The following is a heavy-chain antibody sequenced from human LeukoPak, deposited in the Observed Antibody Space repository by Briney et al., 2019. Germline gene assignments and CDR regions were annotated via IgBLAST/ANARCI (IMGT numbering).Heavy chain of an antibody. CDR1: GYTFTGYY. J-gene: IGHJ4*02. Sequence: ASVKVSCKASGYTFTGYYMHWVRQAPGQGLEWMGWINPNSGGTNYAQKFQGRVTMTRDTSISTAYMELSRLRSDDKAVYYCARPYCSSTSCYDYYFDYWGQGTLVTVSS. CDR3: ARPYCSSTSCYDYYFDY. V-gene: IGHV1-2*02. D-gene: IGHD2-2*01. CDR2: INPNSGGT.